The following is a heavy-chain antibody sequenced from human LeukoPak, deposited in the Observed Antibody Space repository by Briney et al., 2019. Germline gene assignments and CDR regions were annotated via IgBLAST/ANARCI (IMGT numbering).Heavy chain of an antibody. CDR1: GGTFSSYA. V-gene: IGHV1-69*01. J-gene: IGHJ4*02. D-gene: IGHD6-19*01. CDR3: AGGRDKAVAANFDY. CDR2: IIPIFGTA. Sequence: GASVKVSCKASGGTFSSYAISWVRQAPGQGLEWMGGIIPIFGTANYAQKFQGRVTITADESTSTAYMELSSLRSEDTAVYYCAGGRDKAVAANFDYWGQGTLVTVSS.